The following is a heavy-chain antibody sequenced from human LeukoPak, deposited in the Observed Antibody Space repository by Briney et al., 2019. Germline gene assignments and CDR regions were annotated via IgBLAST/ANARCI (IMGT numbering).Heavy chain of an antibody. V-gene: IGHV3-30-3*01. D-gene: IGHD3-10*01. CDR1: GFTFSSYA. CDR3: ARVKSRGNYYYYYGMDV. J-gene: IGHJ6*02. Sequence: GRSLRLSCAASGFTFSSYAMHWVRQAPGKGLEWVAVISYDGSNKYYADSVKGRFTISRDNSKNTLYLQMNSLGAEDTAVYYCARVKSRGNYYYYYGMDVWGQGTTVTVSS. CDR2: ISYDGSNK.